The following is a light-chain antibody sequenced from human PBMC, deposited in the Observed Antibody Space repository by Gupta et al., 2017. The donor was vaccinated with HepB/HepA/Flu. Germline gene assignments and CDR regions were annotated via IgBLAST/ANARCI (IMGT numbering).Light chain of an antibody. CDR3: QSFDNNLGAWV. V-gene: IGLV1-40*01. J-gene: IGLJ3*02. CDR2: DNN. Sequence: QSVLTPPPPVSGAPGQRVTISCTGSSSNIGAGHGVHWYQQLPGRAPKLVIHDNNNRPSGVPDRFSGSKSGTSASLAITGLQAEDESDYYCQSFDNNLGAWVFGGGTKLTVL. CDR1: SSNIGAGHG.